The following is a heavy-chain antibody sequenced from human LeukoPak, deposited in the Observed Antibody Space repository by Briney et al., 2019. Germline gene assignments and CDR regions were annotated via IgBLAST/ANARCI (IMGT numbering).Heavy chain of an antibody. CDR1: GFTFSSYA. Sequence: AGGSLRLSCAASGFTFSSYAMSWVRQAPGKGLEWVSAISGSGGSTYYADSVKGRFTISRDNSKNTLYLQMNSLRAEDTAVYYCAKDSWAPWGGEILYWGQGTLVTVSS. D-gene: IGHD3-16*01. CDR3: AKDSWAPWGGEILY. J-gene: IGHJ4*02. CDR2: ISGSGGST. V-gene: IGHV3-23*01.